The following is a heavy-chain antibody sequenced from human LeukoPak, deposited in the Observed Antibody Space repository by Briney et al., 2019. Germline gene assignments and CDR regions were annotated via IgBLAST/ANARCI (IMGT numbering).Heavy chain of an antibody. V-gene: IGHV3-73*01. J-gene: IGHJ5*02. Sequence: GGSLKLSCAASGFTFSGSAIHWVRQSFGKGLEWIGHIDKEKNSYATASAYAVSVEGRFTVSRDDSKDMAYLQMTGLKTEDTALYYCTRDSGTYNWLDPWGQGTLVTVSS. D-gene: IGHD1-26*01. CDR2: IDKEKNSYATAS. CDR1: GFTFSGSA. CDR3: TRDSGTYNWLDP.